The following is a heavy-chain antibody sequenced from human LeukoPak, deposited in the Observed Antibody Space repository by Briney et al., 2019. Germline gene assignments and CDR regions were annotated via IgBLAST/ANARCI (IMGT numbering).Heavy chain of an antibody. V-gene: IGHV3-23*01. Sequence: AGGSLRLSCTASGLSLSSYAMSWVRQVPGKGLEWVSASSSSDDGKWYAESVRGRFTISRDTSKNTVYLQMNSLRVEDAGVYYCARGGGGNSDFLTTYTGASLSFDYWGQGALVTVSS. CDR1: GLSLSSYA. CDR2: SSSSDDGK. J-gene: IGHJ4*02. D-gene: IGHD3-9*01. CDR3: ARGGGGNSDFLTTYTGASLSFDY.